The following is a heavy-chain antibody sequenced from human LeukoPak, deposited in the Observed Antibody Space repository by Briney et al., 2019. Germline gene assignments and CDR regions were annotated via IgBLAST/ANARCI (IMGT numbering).Heavy chain of an antibody. J-gene: IGHJ4*02. CDR3: ARPTDCSSTSCYTVFGY. V-gene: IGHV5-51*01. Sequence: GASLKISCKGSGYSFTSYWIGWLRQLPGKGLEWMGIIYPGDSDTSYSPSFQGQVTISADKSISTAYLQWSSLKASDTAMYYCARPTDCSSTSCYTVFGYWGQGTLVTVSS. D-gene: IGHD2-2*02. CDR1: GYSFTSYW. CDR2: IYPGDSDT.